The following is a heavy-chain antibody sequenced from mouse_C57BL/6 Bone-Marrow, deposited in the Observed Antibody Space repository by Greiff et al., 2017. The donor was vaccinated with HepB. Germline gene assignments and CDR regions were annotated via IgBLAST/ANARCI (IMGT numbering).Heavy chain of an antibody. CDR2: ISDGGSYT. J-gene: IGHJ3*01. CDR3: ARDEGDWDTFAY. D-gene: IGHD4-1*01. V-gene: IGHV5-4*01. Sequence: EVKVVESGGGLVKPGGSLKLSCAASGFTFSSYAMSWVRQTPEKRLEWVATISDGGSYTYYPDNVKGRFTISRDNAKNNLYLQMSHLKSEDTAMYYCARDEGDWDTFAYWGQGTLVTVSA. CDR1: GFTFSSYA.